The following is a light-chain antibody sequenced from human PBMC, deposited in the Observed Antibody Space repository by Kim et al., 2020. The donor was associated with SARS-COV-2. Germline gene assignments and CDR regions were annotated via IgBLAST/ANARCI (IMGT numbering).Light chain of an antibody. CDR1: NIGPAYD. CDR3: QTYDSGHVV. V-gene: IGLV1-40*01. CDR2: GDI. J-gene: IGLJ2*01. Sequence: QSVLTQPPSVSGAPGQTVTISCTGSNIGPAYDVHWYQQFPGSAPKLLIYGDIHRPSGVPDRFSGSKSGTSASLAITGLQGEDEADYFCQTYDSGHVVFGGGTQLTVL.